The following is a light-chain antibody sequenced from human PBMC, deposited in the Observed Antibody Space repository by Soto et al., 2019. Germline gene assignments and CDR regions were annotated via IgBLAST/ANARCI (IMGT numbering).Light chain of an antibody. CDR2: AAS. J-gene: IGKJ4*01. V-gene: IGKV1-39*01. CDR3: QQCYRTPLT. Sequence: DIQMTQSPSSLSASVGDRVTITCRASQSVSTYLNWYQQKPGKAPKVLIYAASSLQSGVPSRFSGSGGGTDFTLTISSLQPEDFATYYCQQCYRTPLTFGGGTKVEIK. CDR1: QSVSTY.